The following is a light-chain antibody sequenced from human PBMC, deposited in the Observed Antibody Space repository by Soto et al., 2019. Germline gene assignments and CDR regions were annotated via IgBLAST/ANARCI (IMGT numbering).Light chain of an antibody. J-gene: IGKJ2*02. CDR2: KAS. CDR1: LSISSW. CDR3: QQYNSYPWT. V-gene: IGKV1-5*03. Sequence: DIQMTQSRATLSASVGDRVIITCRASLSISSWLAWYQQKPGRAPNLLIYKASSLESGVPSRFSGSGSGTEHTLTISSLQPDDFATYYGQQYNSYPWTFGQGTKLEI.